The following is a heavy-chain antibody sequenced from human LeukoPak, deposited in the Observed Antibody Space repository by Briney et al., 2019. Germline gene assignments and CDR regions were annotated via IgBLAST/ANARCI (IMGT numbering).Heavy chain of an antibody. CDR3: AKRSGYTTGWFFDF. D-gene: IGHD6-19*01. J-gene: IGHJ4*02. V-gene: IGHV3-23*01. CDR1: GFTFSYYA. CDR2: ISGSGSST. Sequence: GGSLRLSCAASGFTFSYYAMTWVRQAPGKGLEWVSAISGSGSSTYYADSVKGRFTISRDNSKNTLYLQMNSLRAEDTAVYYCAKRSGYTTGWFFDFWGQGTLVTVSS.